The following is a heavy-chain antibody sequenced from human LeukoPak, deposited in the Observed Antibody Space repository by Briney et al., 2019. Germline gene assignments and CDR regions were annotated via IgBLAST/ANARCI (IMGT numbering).Heavy chain of an antibody. Sequence: PGGSLRLSCVASGFTFDSYGINWVRQVPGRGLEWLSGVNWNGANTDYADSVKGRFTISRDNSKNTLYLQMSSLRAEDTALYYCARDDLLTGYNLDYWGQGTLVTVSS. CDR2: VNWNGANT. CDR1: GFTFDSYG. V-gene: IGHV3-20*04. D-gene: IGHD3-9*01. CDR3: ARDDLLTGYNLDY. J-gene: IGHJ4*02.